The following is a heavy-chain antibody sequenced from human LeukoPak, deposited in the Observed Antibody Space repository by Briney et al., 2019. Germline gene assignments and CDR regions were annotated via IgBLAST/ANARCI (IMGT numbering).Heavy chain of an antibody. J-gene: IGHJ4*02. CDR1: GFNITSNY. CDR2: IKQDGSEK. CDR3: AREGGDTAMLSSEPFDY. Sequence: GGSLRLSCAASGFNITSNYMNWVRQAPGKGLEWVANIKQDGSEKYYVDSVKGRFTISRDNAKNSLYLQMNSLRAEDTAVYYCAREGGDTAMLSSEPFDYWGQGTLVTVSS. V-gene: IGHV3-7*01. D-gene: IGHD5-18*01.